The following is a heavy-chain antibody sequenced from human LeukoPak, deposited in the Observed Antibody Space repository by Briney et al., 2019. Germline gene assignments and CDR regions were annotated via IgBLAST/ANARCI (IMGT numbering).Heavy chain of an antibody. Sequence: SETLSLTCTVSGGSISSSSDYWGWIRQPPGKGLEWIGSIYYSGSTYYNPSLKSRVTISVDTSKNQFSLKLSSVTAADTAVYYCASPMISLWGQGTLVTVSS. CDR3: ASPMISL. D-gene: IGHD3-16*01. CDR2: IYYSGST. J-gene: IGHJ4*02. V-gene: IGHV4-39*01. CDR1: GGSISSSSDY.